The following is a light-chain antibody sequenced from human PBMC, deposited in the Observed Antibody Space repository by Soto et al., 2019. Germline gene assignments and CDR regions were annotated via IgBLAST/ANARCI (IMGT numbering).Light chain of an antibody. CDR1: SGSIANNY. J-gene: IGLJ1*01. CDR2: ENN. V-gene: IGLV6-57*04. CDR3: QSYDRSLRGYV. Sequence: NFMLTQPHSVSESPGKTLSISCTRSSGSIANNYVQWYQQRPGSAPTTVIYENNQRLSGVPDRFSGSTDGSSNSASLTISGLQAEDEADYYCQSYDRSLRGYVFGTGTKLTVL.